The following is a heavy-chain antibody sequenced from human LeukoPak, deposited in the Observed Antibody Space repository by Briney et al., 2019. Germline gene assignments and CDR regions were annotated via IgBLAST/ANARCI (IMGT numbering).Heavy chain of an antibody. Sequence: ASVKVSCKASGGTFSSYAISWVRQAPGRALEWMGGIIPIFGTANYAQKFQGRVTITADESTSTAYMELSSLRSEDTAVYYCARAPGRTAAMNYWGQGTLVTVSS. CDR2: IIPIFGTA. J-gene: IGHJ4*02. CDR1: GGTFSSYA. V-gene: IGHV1-69*13. D-gene: IGHD2-2*01. CDR3: ARAPGRTAAMNY.